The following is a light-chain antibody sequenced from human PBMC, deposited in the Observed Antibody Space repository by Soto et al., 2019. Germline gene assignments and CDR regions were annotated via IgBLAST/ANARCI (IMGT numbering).Light chain of an antibody. J-gene: IGLJ1*01. V-gene: IGLV1-44*01. CDR1: SSNIGSNT. Sequence: QSVLTQPPSASRTPGQRVTISCSGSSSNIGSNTVNWYQQLPGTAPKLLIYSNNQRPSGVPDRFSGSKSGTSASLAISGLQSEDEADYYCAAWDDSLKGVFGTGTKLTVL. CDR3: AAWDDSLKGV. CDR2: SNN.